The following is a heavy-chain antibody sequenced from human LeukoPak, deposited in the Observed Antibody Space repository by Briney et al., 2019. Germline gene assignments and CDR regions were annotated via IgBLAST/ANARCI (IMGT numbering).Heavy chain of an antibody. V-gene: IGHV1-18*01. CDR1: GYAFSSYG. CDR2: VGPYNRKT. J-gene: IGHJ4*02. Sequence: ASVKVSCKASGYAFSSYGIGWVRQAPGQGLEWMGWVGPYNRKTNYSQKFQGRVTMTTDTSTNTAYVELRTLRSDDAAVYYCARGAPRGVWNFYFDCWGQGALVTVSS. CDR3: ARGAPRGVWNFYFDC. D-gene: IGHD1-7*01.